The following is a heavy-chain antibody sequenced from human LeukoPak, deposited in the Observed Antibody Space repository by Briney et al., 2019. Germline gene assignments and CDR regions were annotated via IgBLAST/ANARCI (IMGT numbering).Heavy chain of an antibody. CDR1: GFTFSGYW. D-gene: IGHD2-15*01. J-gene: IGHJ5*02. CDR2: IKSDGTMT. V-gene: IGHV3-74*01. Sequence: GGSLRLSCVASGFTFSGYWMHWVRQPPGKGLVWVSRIKSDGTMTNYADSVKGRFTISRDNAKNTLYLQMNSLRAEDTAVYYCASQVVGAAFDPWGQRTLVTVSS. CDR3: ASQVVGAAFDP.